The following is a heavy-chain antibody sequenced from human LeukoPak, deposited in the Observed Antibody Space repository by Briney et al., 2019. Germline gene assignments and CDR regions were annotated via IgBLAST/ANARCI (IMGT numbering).Heavy chain of an antibody. Sequence: SETLSLTCTVSGGSISSSGYYWSWIRQPPGKGLEWIGEINHSGSTNYNPSLKSRVTISVDTSKNQFSLKLSSVTAADTAVYYCARGNRVIQHWSQGTLVTVSS. CDR3: ARGNRVIQH. V-gene: IGHV4-39*07. CDR1: GGSISSSGYY. CDR2: INHSGST. J-gene: IGHJ1*01.